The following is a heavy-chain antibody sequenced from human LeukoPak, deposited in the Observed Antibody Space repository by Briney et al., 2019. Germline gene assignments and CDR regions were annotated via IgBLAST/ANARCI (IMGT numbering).Heavy chain of an antibody. CDR2: INHSGST. J-gene: IGHJ6*03. Sequence: PSETLSLTRAVYGGSFSGYYWSWIRQPPGKGLEWIGEINHSGSTNYNPSLKSRVTISVDTSKNQFSLKLSSVAAADTAVYYCARARFLSPYYYYYYMDVWGKGTTVTVSS. CDR3: ARARFLSPYYYYYYMDV. D-gene: IGHD2/OR15-2a*01. CDR1: GGSFSGYY. V-gene: IGHV4-34*01.